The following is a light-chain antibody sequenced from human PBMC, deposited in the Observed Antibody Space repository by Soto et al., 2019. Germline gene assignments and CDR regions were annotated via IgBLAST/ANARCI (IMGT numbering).Light chain of an antibody. J-gene: IGKJ1*01. CDR1: QSVSNNY. CDR3: QQYGRSGT. CDR2: GAS. Sequence: EIVLTQSPGTLSLSPGERATLSCRASQSVSNNYLAWYQQKPGQAPRLLIYGASNRATGIPDRLSGSGYGTEFTLTISRLETEDVAVYYCQQYGRSGTFGQGTQ. V-gene: IGKV3-20*01.